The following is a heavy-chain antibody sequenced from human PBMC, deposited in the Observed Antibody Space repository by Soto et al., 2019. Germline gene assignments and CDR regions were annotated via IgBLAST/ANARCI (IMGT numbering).Heavy chain of an antibody. J-gene: IGHJ6*02. CDR3: VRHPGGSGCSYGMLV. D-gene: IGHD2-15*01. V-gene: IGHV1-69*12. Sequence: QVQLVQSGAEVKKPGSSVKVSCKASGGTFSSYAISWVRQAPGQGLEGMGGIIPIFGTANYAQKVQGGVTSTADQSPTTADMELRSLGSEHTAGSYCVRHPGGSGCSYGMLVWGQGTTVTVSS. CDR2: IIPIFGTA. CDR1: GGTFSSYA.